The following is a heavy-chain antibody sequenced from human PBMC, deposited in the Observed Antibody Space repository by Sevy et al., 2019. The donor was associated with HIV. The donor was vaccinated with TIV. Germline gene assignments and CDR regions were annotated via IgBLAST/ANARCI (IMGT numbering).Heavy chain of an antibody. D-gene: IGHD2-15*01. J-gene: IGHJ4*02. CDR2: IFQIGST. CDR1: GGSFNSFY. CDR3: ARSTGGGNFDY. Sequence: SETLSLTCAVYGGSFNSFYWGWIRQPPGKGLEWIGEIFQIGSTNYNPSLKSRVPISLDTSKSQFSLKLSSVTAADTAVYYCARSTGGGNFDYWGQGTLVTVSS. V-gene: IGHV4-34*12.